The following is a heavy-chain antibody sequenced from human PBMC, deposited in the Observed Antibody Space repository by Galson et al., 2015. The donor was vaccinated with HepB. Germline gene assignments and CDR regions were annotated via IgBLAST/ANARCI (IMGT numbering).Heavy chain of an antibody. V-gene: IGHV3-9*01. CDR2: ISWNSGSI. J-gene: IGHJ5*02. CDR1: GFTFDDYA. Sequence: SLRLSCAASGFTFDDYAMNWVRQAPGKGLEWVSGISWNSGSIGYADTVKGRFTISRDNAKTSLYLQMNSLGAEDTALYYCAKDWGAGVTGWFDAWGQGTLFTVSS. D-gene: IGHD2-21*02. CDR3: AKDWGAGVTGWFDA.